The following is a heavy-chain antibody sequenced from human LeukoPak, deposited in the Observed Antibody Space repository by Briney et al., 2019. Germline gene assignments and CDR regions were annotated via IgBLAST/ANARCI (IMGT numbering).Heavy chain of an antibody. CDR2: FDPEDGET. J-gene: IGHJ5*02. D-gene: IGHD2-2*01. CDR3: ATGRNVVVRHEDWFEP. Sequence: ASVKVSCKVSGYTLTELSMHWVRQAPGKGLEWMGGFDPEDGETIYAQKFQGRVTMTEDTSTDTAYMELSSLRSEDTAVYYCATGRNVVVRHEDWFEPWGQGTLVTVSS. CDR1: GYTLTELS. V-gene: IGHV1-24*01.